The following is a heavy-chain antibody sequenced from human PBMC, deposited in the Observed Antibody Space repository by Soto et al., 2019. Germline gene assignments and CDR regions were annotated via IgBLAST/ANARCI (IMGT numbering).Heavy chain of an antibody. J-gene: IGHJ5*02. CDR3: ARSSGGNFGIIIEGTNWFGR. Sequence: QVQLVQSGAEMKRPGASVKVSCKAPADTFTSYYLNWVRQAPGQGLEWMGVINPHGGSTKFAQKFQCRVTMTRDTSRSTVYMELRSLTSEDTAVYYCARSSGGNFGIIIEGTNWFGRWVQGTLVTVSS. D-gene: IGHD3-3*01. V-gene: IGHV1-46*01. CDR1: ADTFTSYY. CDR2: INPHGGST.